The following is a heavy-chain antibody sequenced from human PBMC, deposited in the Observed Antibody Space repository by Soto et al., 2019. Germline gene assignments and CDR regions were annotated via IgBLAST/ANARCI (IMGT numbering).Heavy chain of an antibody. D-gene: IGHD3-3*01. J-gene: IGHJ6*02. V-gene: IGHV3-30*03. CDR2: ISYDGSNK. CDR1: GFTFSSYG. Sequence: HPGGSLRLSCAASGFTFSSYGMHWVRQAPGKGLEWVAVISYDGSNKYYADSVKGRFTISRDNSKNTLYLQMNSLRAEDTAVYYCARPFFLSGYSEPGPYGMDLWGQGSTVTVSS. CDR3: ARPFFLSGYSEPGPYGMDL.